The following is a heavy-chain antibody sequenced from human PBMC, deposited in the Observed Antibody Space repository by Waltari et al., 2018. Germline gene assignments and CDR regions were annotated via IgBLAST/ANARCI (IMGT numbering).Heavy chain of an antibody. D-gene: IGHD3-3*01. CDR1: GFSLSTSGVG. V-gene: IGHV2-5*02. J-gene: IGHJ4*02. CDR2: IYWDDDK. CDR3: AHLYYDFWSGYPQPYFDY. Sequence: QITLKESGPTLVKPTQTLTLTCTFSGFSLSTSGVGVGWIRQPPGKALEWLALIYWDDDKRYSPSLKSRLTITKDTSKNQVVLTMTNMDPVDTATYYCAHLYYDFWSGYPQPYFDYWGQGTLVTVSS.